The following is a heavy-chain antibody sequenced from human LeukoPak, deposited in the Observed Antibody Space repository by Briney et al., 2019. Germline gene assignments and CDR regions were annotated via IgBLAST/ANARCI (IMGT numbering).Heavy chain of an antibody. V-gene: IGHV3-30*18. D-gene: IGHD4-17*01. CDR1: GFTFSSYG. CDR3: AKVIGD. CDR2: ISYDGSNK. J-gene: IGHJ4*02. Sequence: GGSLRLSCAASGFTFSSYGMPWVRQAPGKGLEWVAVISYDGSNKYYADSVKGRFTISRDNSKNTLYLQMNSLRAEDTAVYYCAKVIGDWGQGTLVTVSS.